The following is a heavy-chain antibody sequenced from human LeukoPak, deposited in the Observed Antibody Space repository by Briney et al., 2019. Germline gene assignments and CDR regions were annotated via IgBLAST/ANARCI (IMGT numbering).Heavy chain of an antibody. Sequence: GASVKVSCKASGYTFTGYYTHWVRQAPGQGLEWMGWINPNSGGTNYAQKFQGRVTMTRDTSISTAYMELSRLRSDDTAVYYCARGTIVVVVPAAHKNWFDPWGQGTLVTVSS. CDR3: ARGTIVVVVPAAHKNWFDP. D-gene: IGHD2-2*01. CDR1: GYTFTGYY. CDR2: INPNSGGT. J-gene: IGHJ5*02. V-gene: IGHV1-2*02.